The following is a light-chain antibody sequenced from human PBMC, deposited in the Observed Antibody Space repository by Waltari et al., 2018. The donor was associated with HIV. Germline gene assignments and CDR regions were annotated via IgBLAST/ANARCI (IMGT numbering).Light chain of an antibody. V-gene: IGKV3-11*01. J-gene: IGKJ1*01. CDR3: QQRSNWPPWS. CDR1: QSVGSF. CDR2: DAS. Sequence: EIVLTQSPVILSLSPGERATLSCWASQSVGSFLAWYQQRPGQSPSLRIYDASRRATGVPARFSGRGSGTNFTLTIKNLEPEDVAIYYCQQRSNWPPWSFGQGTRVDIK.